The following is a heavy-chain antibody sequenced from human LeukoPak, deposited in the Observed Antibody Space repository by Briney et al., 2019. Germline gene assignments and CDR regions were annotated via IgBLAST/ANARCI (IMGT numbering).Heavy chain of an antibody. J-gene: IGHJ4*02. V-gene: IGHV1-8*01. CDR2: MNPNSGNT. D-gene: IGHD3-9*01. CDR1: GYTFTSYD. CDR3: ARGPEGALRYFDCSIDY. Sequence: ASVKVSCKASGYTFTSYDINWVRQATGQGLEWMGWMNPNSGNTGYAQKFQGRVTMTRNTSISTAYMELSSLRSEDTAVYYCARGPEGALRYFDCSIDYWGQGTLVTVSS.